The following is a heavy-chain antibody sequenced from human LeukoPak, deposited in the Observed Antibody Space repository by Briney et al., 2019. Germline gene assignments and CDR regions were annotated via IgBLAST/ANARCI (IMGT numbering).Heavy chain of an antibody. V-gene: IGHV3-30*04. D-gene: IGHD5-18*01. Sequence: GRSLRLSCAASGLTFSSYAMHWVRQAPGKGLEWVAVISYDGSNKYYAESVKGRFTISRDNSKNTLYLQMNSLRAEDTAVYYCARDDVDTGYWDQGTLVTVSS. CDR3: ARDDVDTGY. CDR2: ISYDGSNK. CDR1: GLTFSSYA. J-gene: IGHJ4*02.